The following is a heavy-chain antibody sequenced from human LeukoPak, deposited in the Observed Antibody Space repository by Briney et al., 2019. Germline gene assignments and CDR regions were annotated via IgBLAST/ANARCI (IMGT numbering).Heavy chain of an antibody. CDR1: GFTFSSYA. CDR2: ITASGTAM. Sequence: PGGSLRLSCAASGFTFSSYAMHWVRQAPGKGLERVSHITASGTAMFYADSVKGRFTISRDNAKNSLYLQMNSLRDEDTAVYYCASSGSYRFDYWGQGTLVTVSS. J-gene: IGHJ4*02. V-gene: IGHV3-48*02. D-gene: IGHD1-26*01. CDR3: ASSGSYRFDY.